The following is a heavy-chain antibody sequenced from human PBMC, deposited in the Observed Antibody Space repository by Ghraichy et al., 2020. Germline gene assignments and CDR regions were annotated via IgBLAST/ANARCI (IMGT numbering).Heavy chain of an antibody. CDR1: GFTFSDYY. J-gene: IGHJ4*02. Sequence: GGSLRLSCAASGFTFSDYYMSWIRQAPGKGLEWVSYISSSSSYTNYADSVKGRFTISRDNAKNSLYLQMNSLRAEDTAVYYCARDRSSTSCYDYWGQGTLVTVSS. D-gene: IGHD2-2*01. V-gene: IGHV3-11*06. CDR3: ARDRSSTSCYDY. CDR2: ISSSSSYT.